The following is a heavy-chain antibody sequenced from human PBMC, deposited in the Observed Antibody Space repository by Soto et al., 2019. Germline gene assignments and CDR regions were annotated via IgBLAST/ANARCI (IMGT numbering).Heavy chain of an antibody. J-gene: IGHJ3*02. CDR3: ARSGEMATIKDAFDI. D-gene: IGHD5-12*01. CDR1: GGSISSGCYY. Sequence: PSETLSLTCTVSGGSISSGCYYWSWIRQHPGKGLEWIGYIYYIGSTYYNPSLKSRVTISVDTSKNQFSLKLSSVTAADTAVYYCARSGEMATIKDAFDIWGQGTMVTVSS. CDR2: IYYIGST. V-gene: IGHV4-31*03.